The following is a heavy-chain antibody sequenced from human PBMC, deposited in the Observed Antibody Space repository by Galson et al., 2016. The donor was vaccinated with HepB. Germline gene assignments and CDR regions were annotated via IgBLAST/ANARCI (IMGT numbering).Heavy chain of an antibody. V-gene: IGHV4-61*02. CDR2: IYTSGST. CDR1: GGSISSGSYY. D-gene: IGHD6-6*01. CDR3: AGIAARPRYYYGMDV. J-gene: IGHJ6*02. Sequence: TLSLTCTVSGGSISSGSYYWSWIRQPAGKGLEWIGRIYTSGSTNYNPSLKSRVTISVDTSKNQFSPTLSSVTAADTAVYYCAGIAARPRYYYGMDVWGQGTLVTVSS.